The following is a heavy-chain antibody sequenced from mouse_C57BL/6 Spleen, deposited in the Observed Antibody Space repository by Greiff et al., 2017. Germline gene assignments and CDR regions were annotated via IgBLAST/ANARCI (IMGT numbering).Heavy chain of an antibody. D-gene: IGHD1-1*01. Sequence: EVQRVESGGDLVKPGGSLKLSCAASGFTFSSYGMSWVRQTPDKRLEWVATISSGGSYTYYPDSVKGRFTISRDNAKNTLYLQMSSLKSEDTAMYYCARHEITTVARFSYAMDYWGQGTSVTVSS. CDR2: ISSGGSYT. J-gene: IGHJ4*01. CDR3: ARHEITTVARFSYAMDY. V-gene: IGHV5-6*01. CDR1: GFTFSSYG.